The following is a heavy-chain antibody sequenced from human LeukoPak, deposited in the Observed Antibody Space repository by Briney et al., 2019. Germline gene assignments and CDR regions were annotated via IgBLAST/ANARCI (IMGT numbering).Heavy chain of an antibody. CDR3: AVPQWELLN. D-gene: IGHD1-26*01. CDR1: GGSISSGGYY. V-gene: IGHV4-31*03. J-gene: IGHJ4*02. Sequence: PSQTLSLTCTVSGGSISSGGYYWSRIRQHPGKGLEWIGYVYYSGSTYYNPSLKSRVTVSVDTSKNQFSLKLTSVTAADTAVYYCAVPQWELLNWGQGTLVTVSS. CDR2: VYYSGST.